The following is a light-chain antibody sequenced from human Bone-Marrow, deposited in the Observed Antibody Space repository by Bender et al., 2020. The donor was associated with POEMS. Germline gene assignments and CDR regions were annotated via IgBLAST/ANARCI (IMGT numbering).Light chain of an antibody. Sequence: QSVLTQPPSASGTPGQRVTISCSGGSSNIGAHAVNWYQHLPGTAPKLLIYSSHRRPSEVPDRFSGSRSGTSASLAISGLQSEDEADYYCAAWDARLSGVFGGGTKLTVL. CDR1: SSNIGAHA. CDR3: AAWDARLSGV. J-gene: IGLJ3*02. V-gene: IGLV1-44*01. CDR2: SSH.